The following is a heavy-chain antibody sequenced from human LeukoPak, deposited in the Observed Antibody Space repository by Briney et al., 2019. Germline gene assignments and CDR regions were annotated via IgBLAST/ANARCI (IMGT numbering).Heavy chain of an antibody. CDR3: ARAAVGALYYFDY. V-gene: IGHV3-30*02. CDR1: GFTFSSYG. J-gene: IGHJ4*02. Sequence: GGSLRLSCAASGFTFSSYGMHWVRQAPGKGLEWVAFIRYDGSNKYYADSVKGRFTISRDNAKNSLYLQMNSLRAEDTAVYYCARAAVGALYYFDYWGQGTLVTVSS. CDR2: IRYDGSNK. D-gene: IGHD1-26*01.